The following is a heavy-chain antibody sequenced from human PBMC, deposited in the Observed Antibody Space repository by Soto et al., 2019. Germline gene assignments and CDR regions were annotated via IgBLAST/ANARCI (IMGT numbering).Heavy chain of an antibody. Sequence: LRLSCAASGFTFTTYVMSWVSQAPGKGLEWVSSITAHGDRFYAGSVKGRFTISRDNSKNTIDLQMNGLRVDDMAIYYCATYREGNYAPPYDFWGQGTVVTVSS. CDR1: GFTFTTYV. V-gene: IGHV3-23*01. D-gene: IGHD3-16*01. CDR2: ITAHGDR. J-gene: IGHJ4*02. CDR3: ATYREGNYAPPYDF.